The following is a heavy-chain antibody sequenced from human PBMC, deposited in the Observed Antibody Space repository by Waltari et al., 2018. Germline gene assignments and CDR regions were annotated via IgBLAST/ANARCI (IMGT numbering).Heavy chain of an antibody. Sequence: QLQLQESGPGLVKPSETLSLTCTVSGGSIISSNYYWGWLRQPPGKGLEWIGSIYNSAITFYNPSLKRRVTISVDTAKHQCALRVSFVTAADTAVYYCARSLGDPDYFDYWGQGTLVTVSS. V-gene: IGHV4-39*01. CDR3: ARSLGDPDYFDY. D-gene: IGHD2-21*02. CDR2: IYNSAIT. J-gene: IGHJ4*02. CDR1: GGSIISSNYY.